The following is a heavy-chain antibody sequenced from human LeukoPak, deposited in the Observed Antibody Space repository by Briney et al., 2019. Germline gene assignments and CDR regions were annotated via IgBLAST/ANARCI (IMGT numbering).Heavy chain of an antibody. CDR3: AKDYSGYDAAFDY. V-gene: IGHV3-9*01. D-gene: IGHD5-12*01. CDR1: GFTFDDYD. CDR2: ISWNSGSI. Sequence: GRSLRLSCAASGFTFDDYDMHWVRQAPGKGLEWVSGISWNSGSIGYADSVKGRFTISRDNAKNSLYLQMNSLRAEDTAQYYCAKDYSGYDAAFDYWGQGTLVTVSS. J-gene: IGHJ4*02.